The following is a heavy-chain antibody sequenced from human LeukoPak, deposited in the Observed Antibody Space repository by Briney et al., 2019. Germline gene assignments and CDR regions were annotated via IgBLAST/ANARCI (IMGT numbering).Heavy chain of an antibody. Sequence: PSQTLSLTCTVSGGSISSGNYYWSWIRQPAWKGLEWIGRIYTSGRTNYNSSLKSRVTMSVDTSKNQFSLKLSSVTAADTAVYYCASGSYYNYWGQGTLVTVSS. CDR2: IYTSGRT. J-gene: IGHJ4*02. CDR1: GGSISSGNYY. CDR3: ASGSYYNY. D-gene: IGHD1-26*01. V-gene: IGHV4-61*02.